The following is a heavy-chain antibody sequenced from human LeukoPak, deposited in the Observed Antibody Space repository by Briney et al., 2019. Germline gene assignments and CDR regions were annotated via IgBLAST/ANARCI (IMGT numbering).Heavy chain of an antibody. CDR1: GFSFSSYG. Sequence: GALRLSCAASGFSFSSYGMHWVRQAPGKGLEWVAVIWYDGSKKYYADSVKGRFIISRDNSRNTLYLQMNSLRVEDTTVYYCAPHRDGSYPFDFWGQGTLVTVSS. CDR3: APHRDGSYPFDF. D-gene: IGHD1-26*01. J-gene: IGHJ4*02. V-gene: IGHV3-33*01. CDR2: IWYDGSKK.